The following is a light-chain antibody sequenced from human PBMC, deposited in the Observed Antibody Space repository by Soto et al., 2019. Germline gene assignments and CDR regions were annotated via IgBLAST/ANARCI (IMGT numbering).Light chain of an antibody. CDR1: QSVSSY. V-gene: IGKV3-20*01. J-gene: IGKJ1*01. CDR3: QQYGGSTRT. Sequence: EILLTQSPSTLSLSPREIATLSCRASQSVSSYLAWYQQKPGQAPRLIIHGASSRATGIPDRISGSGSGTDFTLTISRLEPEDFAVYYCQQYGGSTRTFGQGTKVDIK. CDR2: GAS.